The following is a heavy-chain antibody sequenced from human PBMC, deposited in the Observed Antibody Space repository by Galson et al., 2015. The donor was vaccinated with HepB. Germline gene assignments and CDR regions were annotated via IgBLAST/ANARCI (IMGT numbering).Heavy chain of an antibody. V-gene: IGHV3-23*01. D-gene: IGHD6-13*01. J-gene: IGHJ6*02. CDR3: AKGLTAYDIAAAGYYYYYGMDV. Sequence: SLRLSCAASGFTFSSYAMSWVRQAPGKGLEWVSAISGSGGSTYYADSVKGRFTISRDNSKNTLYLQMNSLRAEDTAVYYCAKGLTAYDIAAAGYYYYYGMDVWGQGTTVTVSS. CDR1: GFTFSSYA. CDR2: ISGSGGST.